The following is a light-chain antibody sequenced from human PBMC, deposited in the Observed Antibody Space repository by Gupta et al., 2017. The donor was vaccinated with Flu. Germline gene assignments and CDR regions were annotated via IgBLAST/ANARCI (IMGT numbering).Light chain of an antibody. Sequence: QSALTQPPSPSGSPGQSVTISCTGTSSDVGGSNYVSWYQQHPGNAPKVMIYEVSKRPSGVPDLFSGSKSGNTAALTFSGLQAEDAADYYCSSYAGNTYVFGTGTKVTVL. CDR1: SSDVGGSNY. J-gene: IGLJ1*01. V-gene: IGLV2-8*01. CDR3: SSYAGNTYV. CDR2: EVS.